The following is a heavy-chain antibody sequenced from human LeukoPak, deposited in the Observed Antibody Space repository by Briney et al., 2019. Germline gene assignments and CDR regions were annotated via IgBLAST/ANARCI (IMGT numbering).Heavy chain of an antibody. CDR2: INPNSGGT. CDR1: GYTFTGYY. D-gene: IGHD3-22*01. J-gene: IGHJ5*02. CDR3: ARDFLSDSSGYYYVWFDP. V-gene: IGHV1-2*02. Sequence: ASVKVSCKASGYTFTGYYMHWVRQAPGQGLEWMGWINPNSGGTNYAQKFQGRVTMTRDTSISTAYMELSRLRSDVTAVYYCARDFLSDSSGYYYVWFDPWGQGTLVSVSS.